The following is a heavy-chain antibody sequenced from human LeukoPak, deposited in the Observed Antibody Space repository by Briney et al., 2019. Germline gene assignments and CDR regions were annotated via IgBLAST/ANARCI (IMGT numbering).Heavy chain of an antibody. CDR2: IIAILGTS. J-gene: IGHJ3*01. D-gene: IGHD3-9*01. CDR3: ARESPFGFTISL. CDR1: GGTFSIYA. Sequence: SVKVSCKASGGTFSIYAISWVRQAPGQGLEWMGEIIAILGTSNYAQKFQGRVMITADESTSTAYMELSSLRSEDTAVYYCARESPFGFTISLWGQGTMVTVSS. V-gene: IGHV1-69*13.